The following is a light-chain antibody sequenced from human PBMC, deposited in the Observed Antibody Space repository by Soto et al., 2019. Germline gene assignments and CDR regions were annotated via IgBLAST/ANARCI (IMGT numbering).Light chain of an antibody. J-gene: IGLJ1*01. CDR1: SSDVGSYNL. CDR3: TSYASDTAPSV. V-gene: IGLV2-23*02. CDR2: EVS. Sequence: QSVLTQPASVSGSPGQSITISCTGTSSDVGSYNLVSWYQQHPGKAPKLMIYEVSKRPSGVSNRFSGSKSGNTASLTISGLQAEDESDYYCTSYASDTAPSVFGTGTKVTVL.